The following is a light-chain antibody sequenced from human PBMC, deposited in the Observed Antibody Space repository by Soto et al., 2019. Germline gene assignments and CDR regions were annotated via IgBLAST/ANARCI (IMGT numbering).Light chain of an antibody. Sequence: QSALTQPTSVSGSPGQSITISCTGTSSDVGGSNYVSWYQQHPGNAPNLIIFEVHNRPSGVSNRFSGSKSGNTASLTISGLQAEDEAEYYCSSYSSSSTTYVFGTGTKVTVL. CDR1: SSDVGGSNY. J-gene: IGLJ1*01. CDR2: EVH. CDR3: SSYSSSSTTYV. V-gene: IGLV2-14*01.